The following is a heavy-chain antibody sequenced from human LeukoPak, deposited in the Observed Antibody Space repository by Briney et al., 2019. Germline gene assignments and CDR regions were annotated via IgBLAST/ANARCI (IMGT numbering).Heavy chain of an antibody. J-gene: IGHJ4*02. D-gene: IGHD1/OR15-1a*01. CDR3: ARANPAAEHDC. CDR1: GFTLSSYS. V-gene: IGHV3-21*01. Sequence: GVSLRLSCAASGFTLSSYSMNWVRQAPEKGLEWVSSISSSSSYIYYADSVKGRFTISRDNAKNSLYLQMNSLRAEDTAVYYRARANPAAEHDCWGQGTLVTVSS. CDR2: ISSSSSYI.